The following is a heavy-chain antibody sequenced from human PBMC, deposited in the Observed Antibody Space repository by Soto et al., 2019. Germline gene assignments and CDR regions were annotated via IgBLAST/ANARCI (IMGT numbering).Heavy chain of an antibody. D-gene: IGHD6-25*01. CDR1: GFTFSTSG. J-gene: IGHJ5*02. CDR3: AKDWGSSGLYNWFDP. V-gene: IGHV3-30*18. CDR2: ISHDGSVT. Sequence: QVQMVESGGGVVQPGTSLRLSCATSGFTFSTSGMHWVRQAPGKGLEWVAMISHDGSVTYYTDSVQGRFTISRDTPKNTLYLQTNSLRYEDTAIYYCAKDWGSSGLYNWFDPWGQGTRVTVSP.